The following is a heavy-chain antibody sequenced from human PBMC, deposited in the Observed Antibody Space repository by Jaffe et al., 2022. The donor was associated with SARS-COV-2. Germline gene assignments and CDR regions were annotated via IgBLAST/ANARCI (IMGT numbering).Heavy chain of an antibody. CDR3: AREVDCSSTSCRDVAYMPPHRNWYFDL. J-gene: IGHJ2*01. V-gene: IGHV4-61*02. CDR2: IYTSGST. D-gene: IGHD2-2*01. CDR1: GGSISSGSYY. Sequence: QVQLQESGPGLVKPSQTLSLTCTVSGGSISSGSYYWSWIRQPAGKGLEWIGRIYTSGSTNYNPSLKSRVTISVDTSKNQFSLKLSSVTAADTAVYYCAREVDCSSTSCRDVAYMPPHRNWYFDLWGRGTLVTVSS.